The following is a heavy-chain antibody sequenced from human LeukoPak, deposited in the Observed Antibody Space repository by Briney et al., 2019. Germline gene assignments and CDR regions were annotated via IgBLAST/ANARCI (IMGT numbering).Heavy chain of an antibody. CDR2: ISSSSSTI. CDR1: GFTFSDYY. CDR3: ARDPTYYYDSSGYYYGSFDY. D-gene: IGHD3-22*01. Sequence: GGSLRLSCAASGFTFSDYYMSWIRQAPGKGLEWVSYISSSSSTIYYADSVKGRFTISRDNAKNSLYLQMNSLRAEDTAVYYCARDPTYYYDSSGYYYGSFDYWGQGTLVTVSS. V-gene: IGHV3-11*04. J-gene: IGHJ4*02.